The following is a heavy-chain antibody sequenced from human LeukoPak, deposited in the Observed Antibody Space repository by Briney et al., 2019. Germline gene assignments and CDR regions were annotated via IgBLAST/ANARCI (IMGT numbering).Heavy chain of an antibody. CDR3: ASTYRSSPYHFDY. V-gene: IGHV4-39*02. CDR2: IYYSGST. Sequence: SETLSPTCIVSGGSISSRNYYWGWVRQPPGKGLEWIGSIYYSGSTYYNPSLKSRVTISVDTSKNHFSLKLNSVTAADTAVYYCASTYRSSPYHFDYWGQGTLVTVSS. D-gene: IGHD6-13*01. J-gene: IGHJ4*02. CDR1: GGSISSRNYY.